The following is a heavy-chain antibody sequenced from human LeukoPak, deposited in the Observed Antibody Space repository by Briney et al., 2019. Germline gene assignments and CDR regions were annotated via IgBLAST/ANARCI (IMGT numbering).Heavy chain of an antibody. D-gene: IGHD3-22*01. CDR1: GFTVSSNY. CDR2: ISGSGGST. J-gene: IGHJ4*02. CDR3: AKISSGLLHRY. V-gene: IGHV3-23*01. Sequence: GGSLRLSCAASGFTVSSNYMSWVRQAPGKGLEWVSAISGSGGSTYYADSVKGRFTISRDNSKNTLYLQMNSLRAEDTAVYYCAKISSGLLHRYWGQGTLVTVSS.